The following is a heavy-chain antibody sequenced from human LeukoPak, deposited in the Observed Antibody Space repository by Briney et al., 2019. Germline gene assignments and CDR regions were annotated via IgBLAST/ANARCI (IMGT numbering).Heavy chain of an antibody. CDR3: ARLTSMVTQLDY. CDR1: GGSISSSSYY. J-gene: IGHJ4*02. CDR2: IYYSGTT. V-gene: IGHV4-39*01. Sequence: SETLSLTCTVSGGSISSSSYYWGWIRQPRGKGLEWIGSIYYSGTTYYHPSLKSRVTISVDPSKNLFSLKVSSVPAADTAVYYSARLTSMVTQLDYWGQGTLVTVSS. D-gene: IGHD3-10*01.